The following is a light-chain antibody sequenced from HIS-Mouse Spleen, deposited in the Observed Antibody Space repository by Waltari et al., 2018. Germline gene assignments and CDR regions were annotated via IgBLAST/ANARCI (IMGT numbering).Light chain of an antibody. CDR3: YSTDSSGNHWV. J-gene: IGLJ3*02. Sequence: SYELTQPPSVSVSPGQTARITCSGDALHTKYAYSYQQKSGQAPVLVIYEDSKRPSGIPERFSGSSSGTMATLTISGAQVEDEADYYCYSTDSSGNHWVFGGGTKLTVL. CDR2: EDS. CDR1: ALHTKY. V-gene: IGLV3-10*01.